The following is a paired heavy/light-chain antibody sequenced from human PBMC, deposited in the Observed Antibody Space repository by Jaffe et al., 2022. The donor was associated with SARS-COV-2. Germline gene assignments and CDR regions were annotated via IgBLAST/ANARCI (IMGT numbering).Heavy chain of an antibody. CDR3: ARQSRNMVSGTVS. Sequence: EVQLVESGGGLVQPGGSLRLSCAASGFTFGGSWMTWVRQAPGKGLEWVANIKPDGSEKYYVDSVKGRFTISIDNAKNSLYLQLNSLRAEDTAVYYCARQSRNMVSGTVSWGQGTLVTVSS. D-gene: IGHD3-10*01. V-gene: IGHV3-7*03. CDR2: IKPDGSEK. J-gene: IGHJ4*02. CDR1: GFTFGGSW.
Light chain of an antibody. Sequence: DIVMTQSPDSLAVSLGERATINCKSSQSILYSSSNKNSLAWYQQKPGQPPRLLIYWASTRESGVPDRFSGSGSATDFTLTISSLQAEDVAVYYCQQYFGTAPWTFGQGTKVEIK. V-gene: IGKV4-1*01. CDR3: QQYFGTAPWT. CDR1: QSILYSSSNKNS. J-gene: IGKJ1*01. CDR2: WAS.